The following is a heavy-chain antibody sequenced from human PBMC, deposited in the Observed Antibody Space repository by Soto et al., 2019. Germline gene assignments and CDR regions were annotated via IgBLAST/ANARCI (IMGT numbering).Heavy chain of an antibody. J-gene: IGHJ6*02. D-gene: IGHD3-22*01. CDR3: ASSPPYYYDSSGYFSGMDV. V-gene: IGHV1-69*12. CDR2: IIPIFGTA. Sequence: QVQLVQSGAEVKKPGSSVKVSCKASGGTFSSYAISWVRQAPGQGLEWMGGIIPIFGTANYAQKFQGRVTITADESTSTAYMELSSLRSEDTAVYYCASSPPYYYDSSGYFSGMDVWGQGTTVTVSS. CDR1: GGTFSSYA.